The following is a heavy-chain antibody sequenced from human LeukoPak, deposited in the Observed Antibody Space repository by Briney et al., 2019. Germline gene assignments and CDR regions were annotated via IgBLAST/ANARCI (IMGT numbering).Heavy chain of an antibody. CDR2: ISSSGTTI. CDR3: VGEMNLVPRGWFDP. D-gene: IGHD3-10*01. V-gene: IGHV3-11*01. CDR1: GFTFSDFY. Sequence: PGGSLRLSCAASGFTFSDFYMSWIRQAPGKGLEWLSYISSSGTTIYYADSVKGRFTISRDNAKNSLNLQMNSLRAEDTAVYYCVGEMNLVPRGWFDPWGQGTLVTVSS. J-gene: IGHJ5*02.